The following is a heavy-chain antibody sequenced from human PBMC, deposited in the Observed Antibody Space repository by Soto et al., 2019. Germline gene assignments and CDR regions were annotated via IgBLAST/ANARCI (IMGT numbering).Heavy chain of an antibody. Sequence: GSLRLSCAASGFTFINAWIIFFRQSPLKWREWVGRIKSKTDDGTTDYAAPVKGRFTISRDDSKNTLYLQMNSLKTEDTAVYYCTTDKMITFGGVIVPNWFDPWGQGTLVTVSS. J-gene: IGHJ5*02. V-gene: IGHV3-15*01. CDR2: IKSKTDDGTT. CDR3: TTDKMITFGGVIVPNWFDP. D-gene: IGHD3-16*02. CDR1: GFTFINAW.